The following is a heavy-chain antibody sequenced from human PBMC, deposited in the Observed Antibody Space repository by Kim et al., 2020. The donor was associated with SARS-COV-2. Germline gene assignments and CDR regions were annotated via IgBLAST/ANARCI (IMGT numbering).Heavy chain of an antibody. V-gene: IGHV1-69*13. D-gene: IGHD3-22*01. CDR2: IIPIFGTT. CDR3: ERVPPPYYFDSSDYTDY. Sequence: SVKVSCKASGGTFSSYAFNWVRQAPGQGLQWMGGIIPIFGTTNYALKFQGRVTITADESTTTAYMELSNLRSEDTAVYYCERVPPPYYFDSSDYTDYWGQGTLVTVSS. J-gene: IGHJ4*02. CDR1: GGTFSSYA.